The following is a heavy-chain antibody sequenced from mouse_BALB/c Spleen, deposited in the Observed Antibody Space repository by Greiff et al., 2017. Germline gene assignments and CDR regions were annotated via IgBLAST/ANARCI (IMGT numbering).Heavy chain of an antibody. CDR3: ARGDRYYAMDY. J-gene: IGHJ4*01. Sequence: VHLVESGPGLVAPSQSLSITCTVSGFSLTSYGVHWVRQPPGKGLEWLGVIWAGGSTNYNSALMSRLSISKDNSKSQVFLKMNSLQTDDTAMYYCARGDRYYAMDYWGQGTSVTVSS. V-gene: IGHV2-9*02. CDR2: IWAGGST. CDR1: GFSLTSYG. D-gene: IGHD2-14*01.